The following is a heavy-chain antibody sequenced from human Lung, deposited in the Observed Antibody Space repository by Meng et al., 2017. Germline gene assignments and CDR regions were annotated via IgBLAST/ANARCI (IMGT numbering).Heavy chain of an antibody. V-gene: IGHV4-34*01. D-gene: IGHD4-11*01. CDR3: ARGPTTMAHDFDY. CDR2: INHSGST. Sequence: VQLQTRGAGLLKPSETLSLTCVVSGGSFSDYYWSWIRQPPGKGLEWIGEINHSGSTNYNPSLESRATISVDTSQNNLSLKLSSVTAADSAVYYCARGPTTMAHDFDYWGQGTLVTVSS. J-gene: IGHJ4*02. CDR1: GGSFSDYY.